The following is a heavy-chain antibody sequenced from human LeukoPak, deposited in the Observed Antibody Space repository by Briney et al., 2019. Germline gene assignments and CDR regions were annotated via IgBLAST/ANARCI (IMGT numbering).Heavy chain of an antibody. Sequence: PSETLSLTCTVSGGSLSSGDYYWDWARQPPGTGLEWLGYIYNRGNTYYNPSLKSRVTISVDTSKNQFSLKLSSVTAADTAVYYCARGNSGSFYGLFDYWGQGTLVTVSS. CDR1: GGSLSSGDYY. D-gene: IGHD1-26*01. CDR2: IYNRGNT. CDR3: ARGNSGSFYGLFDY. J-gene: IGHJ4*02. V-gene: IGHV4-30-4*01.